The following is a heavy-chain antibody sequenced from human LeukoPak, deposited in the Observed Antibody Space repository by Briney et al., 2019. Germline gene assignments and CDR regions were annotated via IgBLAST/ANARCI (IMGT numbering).Heavy chain of an antibody. CDR2: ISSSTTTI. V-gene: IGHV3-48*04. J-gene: IGHJ4*02. CDR1: GFTFSTYN. Sequence: PGGSLRLSCTASGFTFSTYNMNWVRQAPGKGLEWVSYISSSTTTISYADSVKGRFTISRDNAKNSLYLQMNSLRAEDTAVYYCAKDPMVRGVIDYWGQGTLVTVSS. CDR3: AKDPMVRGVIDY. D-gene: IGHD3-10*01.